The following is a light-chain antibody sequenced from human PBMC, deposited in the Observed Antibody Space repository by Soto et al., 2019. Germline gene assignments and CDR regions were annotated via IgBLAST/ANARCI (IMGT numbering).Light chain of an antibody. Sequence: EIVMTQSPATLSVSPRERATLSCRANQSISSNLAWYQQKPGQAPRLLIYGAATRTTGIPARFSGSGSGTDFTITISGLQSEDFAVYYCQMYNNWLATFGGGTKVEIK. V-gene: IGKV3-15*01. J-gene: IGKJ4*01. CDR3: QMYNNWLAT. CDR1: QSISSN. CDR2: GAA.